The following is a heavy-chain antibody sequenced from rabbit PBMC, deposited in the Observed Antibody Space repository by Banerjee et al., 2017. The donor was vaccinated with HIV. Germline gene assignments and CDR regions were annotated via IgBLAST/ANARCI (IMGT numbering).Heavy chain of an antibody. Sequence: QSLEESGGDLVKPGASLTLTCTASGFSFSSSYYMCWVRQAPGKGLEWISCIYTGTGSTYYESWAKGRFTISKTSSTTVTLQMTSLTAADTATYFCARGPYVGYGGYDYGLNLWGPGTLVTVS. D-gene: IGHD6-1*01. J-gene: IGHJ4*01. CDR1: GFSFSSSYY. CDR2: IYTGTGST. V-gene: IGHV1S40*01. CDR3: ARGPYVGYGGYDYGLNL.